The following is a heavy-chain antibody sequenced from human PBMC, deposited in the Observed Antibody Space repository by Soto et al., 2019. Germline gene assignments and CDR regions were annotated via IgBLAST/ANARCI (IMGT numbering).Heavy chain of an antibody. CDR1: GFIASNYA. CDR3: AKAMADY. V-gene: IGHV3-23*01. CDR2: FSGSGGVT. J-gene: IGHJ4*02. Sequence: GGSLRLSCAASGFIASNYAMSWVRQAPGKGLEWVAGFSGSGGVTFYADSVKGRFTLSRDSSKNTVYLQMNRLSAEDTAVYYCAKAMADYWGQGTRVTVSS.